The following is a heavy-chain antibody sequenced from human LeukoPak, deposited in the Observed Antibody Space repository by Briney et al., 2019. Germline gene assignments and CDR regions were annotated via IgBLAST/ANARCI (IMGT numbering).Heavy chain of an antibody. J-gene: IGHJ4*02. CDR3: ARGYYDILTGYYPFDY. D-gene: IGHD3-9*01. Sequence: PSETLSLTCAVYGGSFSGYYWSWIRQPPGKGLEWIGEINHSGSTNYNPSLKSRGTISVDTSKNQFSLKLSSVTAADTAVYYCARGYYDILTGYYPFDYWGQGTLVTVSS. V-gene: IGHV4-34*01. CDR1: GGSFSGYY. CDR2: INHSGST.